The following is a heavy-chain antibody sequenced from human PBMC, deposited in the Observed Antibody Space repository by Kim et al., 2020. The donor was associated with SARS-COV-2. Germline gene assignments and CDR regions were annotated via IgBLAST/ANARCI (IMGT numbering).Heavy chain of an antibody. CDR3: ARGRRGVLGY. Sequence: SETLSLTCTVSGGSISSGGYYWSWIRQHPGKGLEWIGYIYYSGSTYYNPSLKSRVTISVDTSKNQFSLKLSSVTAADTAVYYCARGRRGVLGYWGQGTLVTVSS. CDR2: IYYSGST. V-gene: IGHV4-31*03. CDR1: GGSISSGGYY. J-gene: IGHJ4*02. D-gene: IGHD2-15*01.